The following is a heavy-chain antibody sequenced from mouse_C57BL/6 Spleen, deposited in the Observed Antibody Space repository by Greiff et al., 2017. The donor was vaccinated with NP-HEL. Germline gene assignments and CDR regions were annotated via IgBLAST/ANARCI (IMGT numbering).Heavy chain of an antibody. J-gene: IGHJ3*01. CDR1: GYAFSSSW. CDR2: IYPGDGDT. CDR3: ARARVLRGRGWFAY. Sequence: QVQLQQSGPELVKPGASVKISCKASGYAFSSSWMNWVKQRPGKGLEWIGRIYPGDGDTNYNGKFKGKATLTADKSSSTAYMQLSSLTSEDSAVYFCARARVLRGRGWFAYWGQGTLVTVSA. V-gene: IGHV1-82*01.